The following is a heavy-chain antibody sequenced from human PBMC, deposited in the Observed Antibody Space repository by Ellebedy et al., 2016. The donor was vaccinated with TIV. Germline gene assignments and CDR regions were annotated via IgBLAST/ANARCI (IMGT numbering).Heavy chain of an antibody. V-gene: IGHV1-46*01. CDR3: ARGDNYYFDSSGYYYSY. Sequence: ASVTVSCKASGYTFTSYFLYSVRQAPGQGLAWMGIINPTSGSSNYAQKFQGRVTMTRDTSTSTVYMELSSLRSEDTAVYYCARGDNYYFDSSGYYYSYWGQGTLVTVSS. D-gene: IGHD3-22*01. CDR1: GYTFTSYF. J-gene: IGHJ4*02. CDR2: INPTSGSS.